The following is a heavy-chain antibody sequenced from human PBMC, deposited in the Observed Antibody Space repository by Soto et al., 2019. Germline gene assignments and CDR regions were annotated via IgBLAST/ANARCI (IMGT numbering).Heavy chain of an antibody. D-gene: IGHD3-10*01. CDR3: AKMGGITMVRGVIRKAFDD. V-gene: IGHV3-23*01. CDR2: ISGSGGST. Sequence: EVQLLESGGGLVQPGGSLRLSCAASGFTFSSYAMSWVRQAPGKGLEWVSAISGSGGSTYYADSVKGRFTISRDNSKNPLYLQVNSLRAEDTAVDYCAKMGGITMVRGVIRKAFDDWGQGALVTVSS. CDR1: GFTFSSYA. J-gene: IGHJ4*02.